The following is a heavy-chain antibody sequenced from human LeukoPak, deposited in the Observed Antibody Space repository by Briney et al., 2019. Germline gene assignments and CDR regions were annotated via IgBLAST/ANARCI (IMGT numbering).Heavy chain of an antibody. CDR1: GFTFSGYS. CDR2: INYNGGST. Sequence: GGSLRLSCAGSGFTFSGYSLNWVRQAPGKGLEWVSGINYNGGSTGYADSVKGRFTISRDNAKNSLYLQMNSLRAEDTALYHCARAGSSSGWYSNYYYGLDVWGQGTTVTVSS. D-gene: IGHD6-19*01. J-gene: IGHJ6*02. V-gene: IGHV3-20*01. CDR3: ARAGSSSGWYSNYYYGLDV.